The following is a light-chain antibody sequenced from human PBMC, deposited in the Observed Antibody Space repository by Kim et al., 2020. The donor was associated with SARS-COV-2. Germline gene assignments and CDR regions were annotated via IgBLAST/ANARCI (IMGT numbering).Light chain of an antibody. Sequence: AFVGDRVTITCRASQGIRNDLSWYQQKPGKAPKLLIFAASTLESGVPSRFSGSGSGTDFTLTISSLQPEDFATYYCLQDYNYPRTFGQGTKVDIK. CDR2: AAS. J-gene: IGKJ1*01. V-gene: IGKV1-6*01. CDR1: QGIRND. CDR3: LQDYNYPRT.